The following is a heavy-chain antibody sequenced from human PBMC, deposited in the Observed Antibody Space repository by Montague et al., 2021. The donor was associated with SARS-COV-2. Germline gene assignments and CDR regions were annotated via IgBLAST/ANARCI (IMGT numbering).Heavy chain of an antibody. CDR2: IYYSGST. CDR3: ASLGGYCTGGSCDDVY. J-gene: IGHJ4*02. CDR1: GGSISTYY. D-gene: IGHD2-15*01. V-gene: IGHV4-59*01. Sequence: SETLSLTCSVYGGSISTYYWSWIRQPPGKGLEWIGDIYYSGSTNYNPSLKSRVTISIDTSKNQFSLELSSVTAADMAVYYCASLGGYCTGGSCDDVYWGQGTLVTVSS.